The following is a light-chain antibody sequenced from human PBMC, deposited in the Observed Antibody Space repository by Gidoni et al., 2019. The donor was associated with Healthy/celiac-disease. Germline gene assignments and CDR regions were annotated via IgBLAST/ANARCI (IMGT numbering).Light chain of an antibody. J-gene: IGLJ2*01. V-gene: IGLV1-40*01. CDR3: QSYDSSLSGYVV. CDR2: GNS. Sequence: QSVLTQPPSVSGSPGQRVTISCTGDSPNIGAGYDVHWYQHLPGTAPKLLIYGNSNRPSGVPDRFSGSKSGTSASLAITGLQAEDEADYYCQSYDSSLSGYVVFGGGTKLTVL. CDR1: SPNIGAGYD.